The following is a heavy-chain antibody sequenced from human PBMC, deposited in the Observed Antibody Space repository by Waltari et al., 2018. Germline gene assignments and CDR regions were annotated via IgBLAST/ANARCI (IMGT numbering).Heavy chain of an antibody. V-gene: IGHV4-38-2*02. CDR1: GYSISSGYY. CDR2: LSQSGST. Sequence: QVQLQESGPGLVKPSETLSLTCGVSGYSISSGYYWAWIRRPPGKGLEWIVSLSQSGSTYFKPPLKARITISMDTSKNQFSRLLTAVTAADTAVYYCAREGSRFGSGSYNFDTWGQGTLLTVSS. D-gene: IGHD3-10*01. J-gene: IGHJ4*02. CDR3: AREGSRFGSGSYNFDT.